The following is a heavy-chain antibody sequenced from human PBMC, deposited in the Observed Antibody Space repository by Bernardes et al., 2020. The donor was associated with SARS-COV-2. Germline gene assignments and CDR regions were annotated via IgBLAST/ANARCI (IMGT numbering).Heavy chain of an antibody. D-gene: IGHD3-16*01. CDR1: GFSFDTYW. Sequence: VGSLRLSCAASGFSFDTYWMTWVRQAPGKGLVWVASIKQDELEKYYVDSVKGRFTISRDNAKNSLFLQMNSLRAEDTAVYYCAGHMLGGTPFYGMDVWGQGTTVTVSS. V-gene: IGHV3-7*01. J-gene: IGHJ6*02. CDR2: IKQDELEK. CDR3: AGHMLGGTPFYGMDV.